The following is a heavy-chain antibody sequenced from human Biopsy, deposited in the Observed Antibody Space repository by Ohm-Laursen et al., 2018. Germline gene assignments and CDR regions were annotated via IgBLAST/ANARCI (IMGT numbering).Heavy chain of an antibody. V-gene: IGHV3-7*01. CDR3: AREIEGYYRPSDY. CDR2: TKRDGSEE. CDR1: GFVFSSHW. J-gene: IGHJ4*02. D-gene: IGHD1-26*01. Sequence: SLRLSCAASGFVFSSHWMSWVRQAPGKGLEWVADTKRDGSEEFYVDSVKGRFAISRDNARDLVFLQMNNVRAEDTGVYYCAREIEGYYRPSDYWGQGTLVTVSS.